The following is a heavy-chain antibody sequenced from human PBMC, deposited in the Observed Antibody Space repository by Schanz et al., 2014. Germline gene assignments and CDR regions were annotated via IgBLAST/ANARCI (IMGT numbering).Heavy chain of an antibody. CDR3: AKSLESCPGGRCSRGYFDY. Sequence: EVQLAESGGGLVQPGGSLRLSCAASGFTFTNYAMSWVRQAPGKGLEWVSLISDSGDTAYYADSVKGRFTISRDNSKNTLYLQMNSLRAEDTAVYYCAKSLESCPGGRCSRGYFDYWGQGTLIAVSS. J-gene: IGHJ4*02. D-gene: IGHD2-8*02. CDR1: GFTFTNYA. CDR2: ISDSGDTA. V-gene: IGHV3-23*04.